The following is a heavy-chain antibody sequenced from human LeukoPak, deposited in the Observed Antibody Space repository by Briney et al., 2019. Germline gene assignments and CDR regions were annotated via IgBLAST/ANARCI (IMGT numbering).Heavy chain of an antibody. CDR2: INPNSGDT. D-gene: IGHD2-21*02. CDR1: RYTFTGYY. CDR3: ARDYCGGDCFPDH. Sequence: ASVKVSCKASRYTFTGYYVHWVRQAPGQGLEWMGRINPNSGDTNYAQKFQGRVTMTRDTSISTAYMELSRLRSDDTAVYYCARDYCGGDCFPDHWGQGTQVTVSS. J-gene: IGHJ4*02. V-gene: IGHV1-2*06.